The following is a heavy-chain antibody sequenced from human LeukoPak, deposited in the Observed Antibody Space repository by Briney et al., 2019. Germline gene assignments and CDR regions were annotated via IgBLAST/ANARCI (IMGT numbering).Heavy chain of an antibody. D-gene: IGHD3-10*01. J-gene: IGHJ4*02. CDR1: GDSVSSNSAA. Sequence: SQTLSLTCAISGDSVSSNSAAWNWIRQSPSRGLERLGRTYYRSNWNNDYAVSVESRITINPDTSKNQFSLQVNSVTPEDTAVYYCARARLHHNYGSGTSFDYWGQGTLVTVSS. V-gene: IGHV6-1*01. CDR2: TYYRSNWNN. CDR3: ARARLHHNYGSGTSFDY.